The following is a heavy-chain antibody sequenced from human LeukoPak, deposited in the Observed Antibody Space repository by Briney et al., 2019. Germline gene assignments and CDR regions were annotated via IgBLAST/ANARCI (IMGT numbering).Heavy chain of an antibody. J-gene: IGHJ5*02. V-gene: IGHV4-39*07. CDR1: GGSISSSSYY. Sequence: SETLSLTCTVPGGSISSSSYYWGWIRQPPGKGLEWIGSIYYSGSTYYNPSLKSRVTISVDTSKNQFSLKLSSVTAADTAVYYCARDHSSSSNWFDPWGQGTLVTVSS. CDR3: ARDHSSSSNWFDP. D-gene: IGHD6-6*01. CDR2: IYYSGST.